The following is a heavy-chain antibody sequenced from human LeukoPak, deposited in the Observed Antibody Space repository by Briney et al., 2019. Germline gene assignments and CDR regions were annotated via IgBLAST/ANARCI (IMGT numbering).Heavy chain of an antibody. J-gene: IGHJ4*02. V-gene: IGHV3-30*03. CDR2: ISYDGSRK. Sequence: GGSLRLSCAASGFTFSSYGMHWVRQAPGKGLEWVAVISYDGSRKYYADSVKGRFTISRDNSKNTLYLQMNSLRAEDTAVYYCATEVPQLWLPFDYWGQGTLVTVSS. CDR3: ATEVPQLWLPFDY. CDR1: GFTFSSYG. D-gene: IGHD5-18*01.